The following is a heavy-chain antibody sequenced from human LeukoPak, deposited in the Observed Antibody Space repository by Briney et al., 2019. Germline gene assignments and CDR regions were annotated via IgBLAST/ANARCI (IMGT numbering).Heavy chain of an antibody. CDR1: GFTFSSYW. J-gene: IGHJ4*02. Sequence: QSGGSLRLSCAASGFTFSSYWMSWVRQAPGKGLEWVANIKQDGSEKYYVDSVKGRFTISRDNAKNSLYLQMNSLRAEDTAVYYCASLRMTTVTAGLRDYWGQGTLVTVSS. CDR2: IKQDGSEK. V-gene: IGHV3-7*01. CDR3: ASLRMTTVTAGLRDY. D-gene: IGHD4-11*01.